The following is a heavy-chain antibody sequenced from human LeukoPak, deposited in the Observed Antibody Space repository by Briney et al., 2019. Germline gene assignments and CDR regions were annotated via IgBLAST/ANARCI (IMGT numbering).Heavy chain of an antibody. CDR1: GFTFSSQW. J-gene: IGHJ6*03. CDR3: ARDPRIAAAGIYYYYFYYMEV. D-gene: IGHD6-13*01. Sequence: GGSLRLSCAASGFTFSSQWMSWVRQAPGKGLEWVANVNQGGTEKYYVDSVKGRFTISRDNAENSLYLQMNSLRAEDTAVYYCARDPRIAAAGIYYYYFYYMEVWGKGTTVTVSS. CDR2: VNQGGTEK. V-gene: IGHV3-7*01.